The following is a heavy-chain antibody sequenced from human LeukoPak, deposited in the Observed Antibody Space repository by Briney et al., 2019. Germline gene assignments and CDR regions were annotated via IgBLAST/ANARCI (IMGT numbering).Heavy chain of an antibody. J-gene: IGHJ4*02. D-gene: IGHD3-10*01. Sequence: SETLSLTCTVSGGSINGFHWTWIRQPARKGLEWIGRIYTSGSTDYNPSLKSRVTMSVDTSKNQFSLMLSSVTAADTAVYFCAREKRGNYGYNFDYWGQGTLVTVSS. CDR1: GGSINGFH. CDR3: AREKRGNYGYNFDY. CDR2: IYTSGST. V-gene: IGHV4-4*07.